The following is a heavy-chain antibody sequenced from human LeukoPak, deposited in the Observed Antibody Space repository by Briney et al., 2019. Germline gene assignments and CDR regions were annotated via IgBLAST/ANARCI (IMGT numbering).Heavy chain of an antibody. CDR2: IDTDGSIT. CDR1: GYTFSSYW. J-gene: IGHJ4*01. Sequence: GGSLRLSCAASGYTFSSYWMHWVRQAPGKGLVWVSRIDTDGSITSYADSVKGRFTISRDNAKNTLYLQMNSLRDEDTAVYYCARVAVGRYDFDYWGRGTLVTVSS. D-gene: IGHD1-26*01. V-gene: IGHV3-74*01. CDR3: ARVAVGRYDFDY.